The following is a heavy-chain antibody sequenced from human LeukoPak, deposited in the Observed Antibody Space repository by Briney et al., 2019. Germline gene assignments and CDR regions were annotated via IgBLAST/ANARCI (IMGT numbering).Heavy chain of an antibody. D-gene: IGHD6-13*01. Sequence: SQTLSLTCTVSGSSISSGGYYWSWIRQHPGKGLEWIGYIYYSGSTYYNPSLKSRVTISVDTSKNQFSLKLSSVTAADTAVYYCAREGSSWYGGLDYWGQGTLVTVSS. CDR1: GSSISSGGYY. CDR3: AREGSSWYGGLDY. J-gene: IGHJ4*02. CDR2: IYYSGST. V-gene: IGHV4-31*03.